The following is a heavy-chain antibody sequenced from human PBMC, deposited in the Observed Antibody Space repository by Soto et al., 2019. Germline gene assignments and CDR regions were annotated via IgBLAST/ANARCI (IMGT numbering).Heavy chain of an antibody. D-gene: IGHD6-6*01. CDR2: ISYDGSNK. V-gene: IGHV3-30*18. Sequence: QVQLVESGGGVVQPGRSLRLSCAASGFTFSSYGMHWVRQAPGKGLEWVAVISYDGSNKYYADSVKGRFTISRDNSKNTLYLQMNSLRAEDTAVYYCEKEDLIAARGFDYWGQGTLVTVSS. J-gene: IGHJ4*02. CDR3: EKEDLIAARGFDY. CDR1: GFTFSSYG.